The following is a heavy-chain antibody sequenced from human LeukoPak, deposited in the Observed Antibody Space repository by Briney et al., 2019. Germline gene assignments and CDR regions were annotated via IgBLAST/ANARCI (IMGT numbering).Heavy chain of an antibody. V-gene: IGHV1-2*02. D-gene: IGHD3-22*01. J-gene: IGHJ5*02. CDR3: ARGDKNYYDSSGYSSCLDP. Sequence: SVKVSCKASGCTFTGYYMHWVRQAPGQGLEWMGWINPNSGGTNYAQKFQGRVTMTRDTSISTAYMELSRLRSDDTAVYYCARGDKNYYDSSGYSSCLDPWGQGTLVTVSS. CDR1: GCTFTGYY. CDR2: INPNSGGT.